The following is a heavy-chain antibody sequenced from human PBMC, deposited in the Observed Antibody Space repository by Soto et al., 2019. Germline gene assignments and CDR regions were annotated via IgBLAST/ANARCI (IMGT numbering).Heavy chain of an antibody. V-gene: IGHV4-31*03. CDR3: ARVEVAAAGTGWFDP. J-gene: IGHJ5*02. CDR2: IYYSGSP. D-gene: IGHD6-13*01. Sequence: QVQLQESGPGLVKPSQTLSLTCTVSSGSISSGGYYWSWIRQHPGKGLEWIGYIYYSGSPYYNPSLKCRVTIXXDXSXXQFSMKLSSVTAADTAVYYCARVEVAAAGTGWFDPWGQGTLVTVSS. CDR1: SGSISSGGYY.